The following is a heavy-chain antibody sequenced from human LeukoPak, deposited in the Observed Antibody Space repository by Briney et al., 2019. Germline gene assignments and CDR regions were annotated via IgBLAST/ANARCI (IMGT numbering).Heavy chain of an antibody. CDR3: TRDGVPLTNLVARPFHP. V-gene: IGHV4-4*07. CDR1: AGSMRNSY. CDR2: IFTTGST. Sequence: SETLSLTCTVSAGSMRNSYWSWIRQPAGKGLEWVGRIFTTGSTNYNPSLKSRVTMSIDTSKNQFSLKMTSVTAADTAVYYCTRDGVPLTNLVARPFHPWGQGTLVTVSS. J-gene: IGHJ1*01. D-gene: IGHD1-14*01.